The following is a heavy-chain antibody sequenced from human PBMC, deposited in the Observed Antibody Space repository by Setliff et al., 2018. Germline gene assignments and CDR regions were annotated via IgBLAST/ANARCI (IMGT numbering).Heavy chain of an antibody. CDR2: IHYLGTT. CDR3: ARDGGLLQFLEWSRSYMDV. Sequence: SETLSLTCTVSGASISSGTYYWGWIRQPPGKGLEWIGRIHYLGTTYSNASLASRLTMSVDTSKNQFSLRLTSVTAADTAVYYCARDGGLLQFLEWSRSYMDVWGKGTTVTVSS. CDR1: GASISSGTYY. J-gene: IGHJ6*03. V-gene: IGHV4-39*02. D-gene: IGHD3-3*01.